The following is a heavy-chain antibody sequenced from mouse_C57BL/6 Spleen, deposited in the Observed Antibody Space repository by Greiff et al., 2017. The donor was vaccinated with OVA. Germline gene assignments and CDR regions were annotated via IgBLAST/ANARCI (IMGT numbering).Heavy chain of an antibody. D-gene: IGHD3-1*01. V-gene: IGHV5-15*04. CDR1: GFTFSDYG. CDR2: ISNLAYSI. Sequence: DVKLVESGGGLVQPGGSLKLSCAASGFTFSDYGMAWVRQAPRKGPEWVAFISNLAYSIYYADTVTGRFTLSRENAKNTLYLEMSSLRSEDTAMYYCARRGFYAMDYWGQGTSVTVSS. J-gene: IGHJ4*01. CDR3: ARRGFYAMDY.